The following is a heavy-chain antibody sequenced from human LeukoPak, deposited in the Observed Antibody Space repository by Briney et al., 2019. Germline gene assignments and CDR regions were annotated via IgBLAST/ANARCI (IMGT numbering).Heavy chain of an antibody. Sequence: SETLSLTCTVSGGSISSSSYYWGWIRQPPGKGLEWVGSIYYSGSTYYNPSLKSRVTISVDTSKNQFSLKLNSVTAADTAVYYCARRVTDQNYYYYMDVWGKGTTVTVSS. CDR1: GGSISSSSYY. CDR3: ARRVTDQNYYYYMDV. D-gene: IGHD3-10*01. J-gene: IGHJ6*03. CDR2: IYYSGST. V-gene: IGHV4-39*01.